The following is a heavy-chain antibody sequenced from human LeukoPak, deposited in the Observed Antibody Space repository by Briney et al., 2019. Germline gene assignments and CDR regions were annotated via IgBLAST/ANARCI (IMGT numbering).Heavy chain of an antibody. D-gene: IGHD3-10*01. J-gene: IGHJ6*02. Sequence: PGGSLRLSCAASGFTFSSYGLHWVRQAPGKGLEWVAVISYDGGNKYYADSVKGRFTISRDNSKNTLYLQMNSLRAEDTAVYYCAKQRGDYGSGSYSLYYYYGMDVWGQGTTVTVSS. CDR2: ISYDGGNK. V-gene: IGHV3-30*18. CDR1: GFTFSSYG. CDR3: AKQRGDYGSGSYSLYYYYGMDV.